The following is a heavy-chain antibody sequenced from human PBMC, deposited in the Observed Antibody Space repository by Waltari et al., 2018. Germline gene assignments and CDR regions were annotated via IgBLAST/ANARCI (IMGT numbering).Heavy chain of an antibody. D-gene: IGHD3-9*01. CDR3: TKVGILSGYNYGIDV. CDR1: GFPFSISL. V-gene: IGHV3-74*01. Sequence: DVQLVDSGGGLVQPGGSLRLTCAASGFPFSISLIPWVRQAPGKGLVWVSRIKMDGSTTDYADSVKGRFTISRDNAKNTVSLQMNSLRSEDTAVYYCTKVGILSGYNYGIDVWGQGTTVTVSS. J-gene: IGHJ6*02. CDR2: IKMDGSTT.